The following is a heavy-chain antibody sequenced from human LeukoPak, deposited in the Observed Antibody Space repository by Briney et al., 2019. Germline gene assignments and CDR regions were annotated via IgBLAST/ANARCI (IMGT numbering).Heavy chain of an antibody. Sequence: PSQTLSLTCTVSGGSISSGSYYWSWIRQPAGKGLEWIGRIYTSGSTNYSPSLKSRVTISVDTSKNQFSLKLSSATAADTAVYYCARETVGEQWPTPSDFYYYYYMDVWGKGTTVTISS. D-gene: IGHD6-19*01. CDR1: GGSISSGSYY. CDR2: IYTSGST. V-gene: IGHV4-61*02. J-gene: IGHJ6*03. CDR3: ARETVGEQWPTPSDFYYYYYMDV.